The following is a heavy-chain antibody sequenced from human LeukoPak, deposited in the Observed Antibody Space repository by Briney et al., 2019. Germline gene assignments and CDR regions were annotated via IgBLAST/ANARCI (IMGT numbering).Heavy chain of an antibody. V-gene: IGHV4-30-4*08. Sequence: SQTLSLTCTVSGGSISSGDYYWSWIRQPPGKGLEWIVYIYDSGSTYYNPSLKSRVTISVDTSKNQFSLKLGSVTAGETAVYYCARGVLYSSSGKDYWGQGTLVTVSS. CDR2: IYDSGST. CDR3: ARGVLYSSSGKDY. J-gene: IGHJ4*02. CDR1: GGSISSGDYY. D-gene: IGHD6-6*01.